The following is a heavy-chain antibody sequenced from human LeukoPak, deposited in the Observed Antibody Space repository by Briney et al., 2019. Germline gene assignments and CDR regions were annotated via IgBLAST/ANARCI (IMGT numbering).Heavy chain of an antibody. D-gene: IGHD5-12*01. CDR3: ANHYSGYIDY. Sequence: PSETLSLTCSVSGDSIRKDNWWTWVRRSPGKGLEWLGEIYDSGKTNYHPSLRSRIAISIDTAKRQFSLELTAVTAADTAVYYCANHYSGYIDYWGRGTLVTVSS. J-gene: IGHJ4*02. CDR2: IYDSGKT. V-gene: IGHV4/OR15-8*02. CDR1: GDSIRKDNW.